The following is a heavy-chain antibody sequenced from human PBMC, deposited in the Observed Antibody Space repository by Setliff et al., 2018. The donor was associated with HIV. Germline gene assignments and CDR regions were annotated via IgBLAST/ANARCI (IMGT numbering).Heavy chain of an antibody. D-gene: IGHD2-15*01. CDR3: ARFPLLHKNAFDI. Sequence: SETLSLTCAVSGSFISSGYYWGWIRQPPGKGLEWIGSIYHSGSTFYSPSLKSRVTISVDTSRNQFSLKLNSVTAEDTAVYYCARFPLLHKNAFDIWGQGTMVTVSS. CDR1: GSFISSGYY. J-gene: IGHJ3*02. V-gene: IGHV4-38-2*01. CDR2: IYHSGST.